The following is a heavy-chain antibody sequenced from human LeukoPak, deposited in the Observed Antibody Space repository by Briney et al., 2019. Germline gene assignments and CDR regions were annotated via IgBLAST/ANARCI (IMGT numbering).Heavy chain of an antibody. D-gene: IGHD3-10*01. V-gene: IGHV1-3*01. J-gene: IGHJ4*02. CDR1: GYTFTSYA. CDR3: AREDTMVRGVPLGYFDY. CDR2: INAGNGNT. Sequence: ASVKVSCKASGYTFTSYAMHWVRQAPGQGLEWMGWINAGNGNTKYSQKFQGRVTITRDTSASTAYMELSSLRSEDTAVYYCAREDTMVRGVPLGYFDYWGQGTLVTVSS.